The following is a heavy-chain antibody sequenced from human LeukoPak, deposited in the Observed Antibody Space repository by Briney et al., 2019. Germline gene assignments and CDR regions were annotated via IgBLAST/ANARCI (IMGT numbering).Heavy chain of an antibody. CDR3: ARVSSSWYQDWYFDL. CDR2: IDTSGNT. D-gene: IGHD6-13*01. CDR1: GGSISSYS. V-gene: IGHV4-4*07. J-gene: IGHJ2*01. Sequence: SETLSLTCTVSGGSISSYSWSWIRQPAGKGLEWIGRIDTSGNTNYKPSLKSRVTMSVDTSKNQFSLKLSSVTAADMAVYYCARVSSSWYQDWYFDLWGRGTLVTVSS.